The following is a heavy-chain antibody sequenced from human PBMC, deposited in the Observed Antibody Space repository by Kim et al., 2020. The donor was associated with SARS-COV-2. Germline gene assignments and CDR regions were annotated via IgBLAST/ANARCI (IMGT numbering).Heavy chain of an antibody. CDR3: AGGWLRPLHYYYGMDV. CDR2: IDPSDSYT. V-gene: IGHV5-10-1*01. J-gene: IGHJ6*02. CDR1: GYSFTSYW. D-gene: IGHD5-12*01. Sequence: GESLKISCKGSGYSFTSYWISWVRQMPGKGLEWMGRIDPSDSYTNYSPTFQGHVTISADKSISTAYLQWGSLKASDTALYYCAGGWLRPLHYYYGMDVWGQGPTVTVSS.